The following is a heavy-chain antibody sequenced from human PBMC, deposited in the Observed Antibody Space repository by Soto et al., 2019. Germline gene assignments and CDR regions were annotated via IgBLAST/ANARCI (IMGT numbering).Heavy chain of an antibody. CDR1: GGFVNSDTHS. CDR2: IYSGVST. Sequence: QVQLQESGPGLVKPSETLSLTCTVSGGFVNSDTHSWSWIRQTPGKRLEWIGFIYSGVSTKNPTLRSRVTMSVATSKNQFSLKIRSVIVADTAVYHCARFVRSCSATTCSTRADVWGQGITVTVSS. D-gene: IGHD2-2*01. CDR3: ARFVRSCSATTCSTRADV. J-gene: IGHJ6*02. V-gene: IGHV4-61*01.